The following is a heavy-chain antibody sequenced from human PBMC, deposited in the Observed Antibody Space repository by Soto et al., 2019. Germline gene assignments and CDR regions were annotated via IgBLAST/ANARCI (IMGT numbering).Heavy chain of an antibody. CDR3: ARAPAFFTMVRGVIINDYYYMDV. D-gene: IGHD3-10*01. CDR1: GFTFSSYW. J-gene: IGHJ6*03. Sequence: GGSLRLSCAASGFTFSSYWMHWVRQAPGKGLVWVSRINSDGSSTSYADSVKGRFTISRDNAKNTLYLQMNSLRAEDTAVYYCARAPAFFTMVRGVIINDYYYMDVWGKGTTVTVSS. V-gene: IGHV3-74*01. CDR2: INSDGSST.